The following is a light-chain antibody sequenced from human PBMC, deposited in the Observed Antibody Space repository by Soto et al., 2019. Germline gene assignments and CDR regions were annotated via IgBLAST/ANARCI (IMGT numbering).Light chain of an antibody. CDR1: SSDVGGYNY. CDR2: DVS. Sequence: QSVLTQPASGTGAHGQSITTSCTGTSSDVGGYNYVSWYQQHPGKAPKLMIYDVSNRPSGVSNRFSGSKSGNTASLTISGLQAEDEADYYCSSYTSSSTLEGVFGTGTKVTVL. V-gene: IGLV2-14*01. J-gene: IGLJ1*01. CDR3: SSYTSSSTLEGV.